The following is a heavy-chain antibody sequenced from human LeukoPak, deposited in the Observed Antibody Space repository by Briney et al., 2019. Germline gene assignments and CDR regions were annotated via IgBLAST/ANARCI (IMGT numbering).Heavy chain of an antibody. D-gene: IGHD4-11*01. CDR2: ISSSSIYI. Sequence: PGGPLRLSCAASGFTFSSYAMNWVRQAPGKGLEWVSSISSSSIYIYYADSVKGRFTISRDNAKSSLSLQMNSLRAEDTAVYYCARGHSNYGDYFDYWGQGTLVTVSS. J-gene: IGHJ4*02. V-gene: IGHV3-21*01. CDR1: GFTFSSYA. CDR3: ARGHSNYGDYFDY.